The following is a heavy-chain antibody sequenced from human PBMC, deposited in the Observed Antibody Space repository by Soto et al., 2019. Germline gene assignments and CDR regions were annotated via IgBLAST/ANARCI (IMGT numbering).Heavy chain of an antibody. CDR2: TYYRSKWYN. J-gene: IGHJ6*03. Sequence: SQTLSLTCAISGDSVSSNSAAWNWIRQSPSRGLEWLGRTYYRSKWYNDYAVSVKSRITINPDTSKNQFSLQLNSVTPEDTAVYYCARAGEKQLGYYYYYYMDVWGKGTTVTVSS. CDR1: GDSVSSNSAA. D-gene: IGHD6-13*01. V-gene: IGHV6-1*01. CDR3: ARAGEKQLGYYYYYYMDV.